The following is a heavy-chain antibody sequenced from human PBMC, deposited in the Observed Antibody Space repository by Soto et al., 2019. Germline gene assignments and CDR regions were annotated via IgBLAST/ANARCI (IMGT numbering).Heavy chain of an antibody. CDR1: GYSIRNGYY. Sequence: PSETLSLTCTVSGYSIRNGYYWGWIRQPPGKGLEWIGTIYHSGSTYYNPSLKSRVTISVDTSKNQFSLKLSSVTAADTAVYYCARGDYYDSSGYYGIWGQGTLVTVSS. J-gene: IGHJ4*02. V-gene: IGHV4-38-2*02. CDR3: ARGDYYDSSGYYGI. D-gene: IGHD3-22*01. CDR2: IYHSGST.